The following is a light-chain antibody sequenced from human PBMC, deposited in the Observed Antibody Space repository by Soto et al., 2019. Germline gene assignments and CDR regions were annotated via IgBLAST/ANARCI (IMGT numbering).Light chain of an antibody. CDR2: GAS. CDR1: QSVSSSF. J-gene: IGKJ1*01. V-gene: IGKV3-20*01. Sequence: EIVLTQSPGTLSLSPGERGTLSCRASQSVSSSFFAWYQQKPGQAPRLLIYGASSRATGIPDRFSGSGSGTDFTLTISRLEPEDFAVYYCQQYGSSPWTFGQGTKVEVK. CDR3: QQYGSSPWT.